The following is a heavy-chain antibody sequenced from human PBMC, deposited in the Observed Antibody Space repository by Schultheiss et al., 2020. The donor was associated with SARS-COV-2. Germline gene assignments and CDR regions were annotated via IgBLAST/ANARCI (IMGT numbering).Heavy chain of an antibody. V-gene: IGHV3-15*01. Sequence: GESLKISCAASGFTFSGSAMHWVRQASGKGLEWVGRIKSKTDGGTTDYAAPVKGRFTISRDDSKNTLYLQMNSLRAEDTAVYYCARADSSGSTRYFDLWGRGTLVTVSS. CDR3: ARADSSGSTRYFDL. D-gene: IGHD3-22*01. CDR1: GFTFSGSA. CDR2: IKSKTDGGTT. J-gene: IGHJ2*01.